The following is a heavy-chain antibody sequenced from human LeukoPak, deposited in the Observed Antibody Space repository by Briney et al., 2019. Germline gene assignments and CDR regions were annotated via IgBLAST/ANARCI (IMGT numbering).Heavy chain of an antibody. V-gene: IGHV1-8*01. D-gene: IGHD2-2*01. CDR1: GYTFIGYD. CDR2: MNPKSGNT. J-gene: IGHJ6*03. Sequence: ASVKVSCKASGYTFIGYDIVWLRQATGQGLEWMGYMNPKSGNTDYVQNFQGRVTMTRDTSITTAYMELSGLRSEDTAVYYCARKIASTRLGVRYYYMDVWGEGTTVTISS. CDR3: ARKIASTRLGVRYYYMDV.